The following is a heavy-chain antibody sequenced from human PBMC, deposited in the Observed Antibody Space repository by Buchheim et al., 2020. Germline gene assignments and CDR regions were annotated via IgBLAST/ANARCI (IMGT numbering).Heavy chain of an antibody. D-gene: IGHD3-16*01. V-gene: IGHV4-61*01. J-gene: IGHJ6*02. CDR2: IYYSGST. CDR1: GGSVSSGSHY. CDR3: ARREVMSDYYYYGMDV. Sequence: QVQLQESGPGLVKPSETLSLTCTVPGGSVSSGSHYWSWIRQPPGKGLEWIGYIYYSGSTNYNPSLKSRVPISVDTSKNQCTLKLSSVSAADTAVYYCARREVMSDYYYYGMDVWGQGTT.